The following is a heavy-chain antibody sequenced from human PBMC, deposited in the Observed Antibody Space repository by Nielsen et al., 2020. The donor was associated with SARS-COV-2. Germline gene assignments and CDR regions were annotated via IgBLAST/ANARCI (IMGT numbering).Heavy chain of an antibody. Sequence: ASVKVSCKASDNTFFSYSIIWVRQAPGQGLEWMGRISAKNGNVKYAQNLQDRVTMTADASTSTVYMDLRRLTSDDTAVYYCARDHGIAAADTPTDYWGQGTLVTVSS. CDR3: ARDHGIAAADTPTDY. CDR2: ISAKNGNV. V-gene: IGHV1-18*04. CDR1: DNTFFSYS. D-gene: IGHD6-13*01. J-gene: IGHJ4*02.